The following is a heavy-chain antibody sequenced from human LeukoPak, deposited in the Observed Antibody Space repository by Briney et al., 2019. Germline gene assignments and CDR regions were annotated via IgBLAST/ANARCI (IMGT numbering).Heavy chain of an antibody. V-gene: IGHV1-69*05. J-gene: IGHJ5*02. CDR2: IIPIFGTA. Sequence: SSVKVSCKASGGTFSSYAISWVRQAPGQGLEWMGRIIPIFGTANYAQKFQGGVTITTDESTSTAYMELSSLRSEDTAVYYCASAPRGSYNWFDPWGQGTLVTVSS. CDR3: ASAPRGSYNWFDP. CDR1: GGTFSSYA.